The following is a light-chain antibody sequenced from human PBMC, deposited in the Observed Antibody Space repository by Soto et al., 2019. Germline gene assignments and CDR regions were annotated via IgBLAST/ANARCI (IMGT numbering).Light chain of an antibody. V-gene: IGLV1-44*01. CDR1: SSNIGSNS. J-gene: IGLJ3*02. CDR2: SDN. CDR3: ATWDDTLNGRV. Sequence: QSVPTQPPSASGTPGQRVTISCSGSSSNIGSNSVNWYHQVAGTAPKLLIHSDNQWPSGVPDRFSGSKSGTSASLAISGLQSGDEADYYCATWDDTLNGRVFGGGTKVTVL.